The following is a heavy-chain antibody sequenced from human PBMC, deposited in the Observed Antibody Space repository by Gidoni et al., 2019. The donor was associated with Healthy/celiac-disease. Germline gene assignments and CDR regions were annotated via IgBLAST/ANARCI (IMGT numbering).Heavy chain of an antibody. Sequence: QGQLVESGGGVVEPGRDLRLSCGAAGVTCRSYGMHWVRQAPGKGLEWVAVISYDGSNKYYADSVKGRFTISRDNSKNTLYLQMNSLRAEDTAVYYCAKDISAGYSSGCYDYWGQGTLVTVSS. CDR2: ISYDGSNK. J-gene: IGHJ4*02. D-gene: IGHD6-19*01. CDR3: AKDISAGYSSGCYDY. CDR1: GVTCRSYG. V-gene: IGHV3-30*18.